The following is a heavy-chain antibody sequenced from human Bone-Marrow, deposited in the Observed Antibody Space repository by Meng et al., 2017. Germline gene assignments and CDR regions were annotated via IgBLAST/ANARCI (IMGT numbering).Heavy chain of an antibody. Sequence: GESLKISCAVSGFTFSDYYMDWVRQAPGKGLEWVGRSRSKAMSYSTEYAASVKGRFTVSRDDSKNSLFLYMDSLKTEDTAVYYSARGSRSFDLWGQGNLVTVSS. J-gene: IGHJ4*02. CDR3: ARGSRSFDL. CDR1: GFTFSDYY. V-gene: IGHV3-72*01. CDR2: SRSKAMSYST.